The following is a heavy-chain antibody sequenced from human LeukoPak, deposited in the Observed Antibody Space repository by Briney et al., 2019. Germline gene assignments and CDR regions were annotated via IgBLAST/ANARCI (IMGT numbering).Heavy chain of an antibody. CDR3: AKDKAPGSWHTPRDF. V-gene: IGHV3-23*01. CDR1: GFTFRTCA. J-gene: IGHJ4*02. Sequence: GGSLRLSCAASGFTFRTCAMSWVRQAPGKGLEWVSGISDSGDGTYYAESVKGRFTISRDNSKNTVFLQMNSLRADDTAKYYCAKDKAPGSWHTPRDFWGQGTLVTVSS. D-gene: IGHD6-13*01. CDR2: ISDSGDGT.